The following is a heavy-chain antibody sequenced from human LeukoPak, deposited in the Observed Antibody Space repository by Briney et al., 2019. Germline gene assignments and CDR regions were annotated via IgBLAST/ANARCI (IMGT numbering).Heavy chain of an antibody. CDR1: GFTFIHYY. V-gene: IGHV1-2*02. D-gene: IGHD2-21*02. J-gene: IGHJ4*02. Sequence: GASVKVSCKTSGFTFIHYYIHWVRQAPGKRLEWLGWINPSSGGTDYAKKFQGRLTLTRDTSINTAYMELSSLRFDDTGVYYCMRDWVDCWNDYWGQGTLVTVSS. CDR3: MRDWVDCWNDY. CDR2: INPSSGGT.